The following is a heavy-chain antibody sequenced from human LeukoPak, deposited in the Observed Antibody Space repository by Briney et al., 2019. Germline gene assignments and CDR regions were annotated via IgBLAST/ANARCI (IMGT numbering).Heavy chain of an antibody. CDR2: ISSSGSTI. CDR3: AKRLAMTGTYHFDY. D-gene: IGHD6-19*01. Sequence: KPGGSLRLSCAASGFTFSDYHMSWIRQAPGKGLEWVSYISSSGSTIYYADSVKGRFTISRDNAKNSLYLQMNSLRAEDTAVYYCAKRLAMTGTYHFDYWGQGTLVTVSS. V-gene: IGHV3-11*01. J-gene: IGHJ4*02. CDR1: GFTFSDYH.